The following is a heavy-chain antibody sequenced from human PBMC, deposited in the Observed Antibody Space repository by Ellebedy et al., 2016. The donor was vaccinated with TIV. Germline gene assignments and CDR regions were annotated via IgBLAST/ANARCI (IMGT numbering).Heavy chain of an antibody. D-gene: IGHD2-2*01. Sequence: MPSETLSLTCTVSGGSISSSPYHWGWIRQPPGKGLEWIGSISYSGGTYYSPSLKRRVTISVDTSKNHFSLKLSSVTAADTAVYYCGWDCSSTRCRGGYWGRGTLVTVSS. CDR1: GGSISSSPYH. J-gene: IGHJ4*02. V-gene: IGHV4-39*02. CDR2: ISYSGGT. CDR3: GWDCSSTRCRGGY.